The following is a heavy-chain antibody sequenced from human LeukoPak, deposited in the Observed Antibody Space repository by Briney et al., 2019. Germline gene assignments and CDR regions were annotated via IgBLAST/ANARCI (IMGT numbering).Heavy chain of an antibody. J-gene: IGHJ3*01. V-gene: IGHV3-30*02. Sequence: GGSLRLSCGASGFRFSDFGLHWVRQAPGKGLEWVAFIRSEENRFYYLPSLRGRFTISRDNSKNTLFLQMSSMRHEDTALYYCARGAGTYYGTDTFDLWGQGTMVTVSS. CDR1: GFRFSDFG. CDR2: IRSEENRF. CDR3: ARGAGTYYGTDTFDL. D-gene: IGHD1-26*01.